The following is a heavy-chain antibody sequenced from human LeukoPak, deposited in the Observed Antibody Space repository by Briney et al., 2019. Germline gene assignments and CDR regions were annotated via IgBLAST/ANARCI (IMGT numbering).Heavy chain of an antibody. D-gene: IGHD5-12*01. V-gene: IGHV4-61*02. Sequence: SETLSLTCTVSGGSISSGSYYWSWIRQPAGKGLEWIGRIYTSGSTNYNPSLKSRVTISVDTSKNQFSLKLSSVTAADTAVYYCARDSDTWMFYWGQGTLVTVSS. CDR1: GGSISSGSYY. J-gene: IGHJ4*02. CDR3: ARDSDTWMFY. CDR2: IYTSGST.